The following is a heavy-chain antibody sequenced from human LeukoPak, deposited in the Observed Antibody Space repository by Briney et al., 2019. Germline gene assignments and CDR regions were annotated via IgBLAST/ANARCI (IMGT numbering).Heavy chain of an antibody. J-gene: IGHJ5*02. V-gene: IGHV3-30*03. CDR3: VREGGSDWYSGWFDP. D-gene: IGHD6-19*01. CDR1: EFTFSSYG. Sequence: GGSLRLSCAASEFTFSSYGVHWVRQAPGKGLEWVAVISYDGINKYYADSVKGRFTISRDNAENSLYLQMNSLRVEDTAVYYCVREGGSDWYSGWFDPWGQGTLVTVSS. CDR2: ISYDGINK.